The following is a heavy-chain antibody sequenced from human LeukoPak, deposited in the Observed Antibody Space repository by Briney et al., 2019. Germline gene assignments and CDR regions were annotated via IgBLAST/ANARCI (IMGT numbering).Heavy chain of an antibody. V-gene: IGHV3-48*01. CDR2: ISGSSSAI. J-gene: IGHJ4*02. D-gene: IGHD5-12*01. Sequence: PGGSLRLSCAASGFTFSTYGTSWVRQAPGKGLEWLSYISGSSSAINYADSVKGRFTISRDNAKNSLFLQMNSLRAEDTAVYYCATYSGYDRIFDYWGQGTLVTVSS. CDR3: ATYSGYDRIFDY. CDR1: GFTFSTYG.